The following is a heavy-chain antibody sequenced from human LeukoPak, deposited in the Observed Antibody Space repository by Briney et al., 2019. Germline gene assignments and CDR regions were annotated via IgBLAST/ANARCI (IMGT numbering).Heavy chain of an antibody. CDR3: ARDYMFGAFDI. Sequence: GGSLRLSCAASGFTFSSYGMHWVRQAPGKGLEWVAVISYDGSNKYYADSVKGRFTISRDNSKNTLYLQMNSLRAEDTAVYYCARDYMFGAFDIWGQGTMVTVSS. J-gene: IGHJ3*02. V-gene: IGHV3-30*03. D-gene: IGHD3-10*02. CDR1: GFTFSSYG. CDR2: ISYDGSNK.